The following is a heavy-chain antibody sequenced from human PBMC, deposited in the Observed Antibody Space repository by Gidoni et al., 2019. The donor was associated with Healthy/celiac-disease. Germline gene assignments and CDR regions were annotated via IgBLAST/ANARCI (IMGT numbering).Heavy chain of an antibody. J-gene: IGHJ4*02. Sequence: VQLVESGGGVVPPGRSLRLSCAASGCTFSSYALHWVRQAPGKGLEWVAGISYDGSNKYYADSVKGRFTISRDNSKNTLYLQMNSLRAEDTAVYYCARDGGGAHVFDYWGQGTLVTVSS. CDR1: GCTFSSYA. V-gene: IGHV3-30-3*01. CDR3: ARDGGGAHVFDY. D-gene: IGHD3-16*01. CDR2: ISYDGSNK.